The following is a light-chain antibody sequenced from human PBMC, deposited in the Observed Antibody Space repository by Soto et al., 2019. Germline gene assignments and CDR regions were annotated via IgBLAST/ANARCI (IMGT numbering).Light chain of an antibody. V-gene: IGLV2-14*01. Sequence: QSALTHPASVSGSPGQSITISCTGTSSDVGGYNYVSWHQQHPDKAPKLMIYDVGNRPSGVSNRFSGSKSGNTACLTISGHHVEDEADYYCRSYTSSSALHVVFGGGTKLTVL. CDR1: SSDVGGYNY. J-gene: IGLJ2*01. CDR3: RSYTSSSALHVV. CDR2: DVG.